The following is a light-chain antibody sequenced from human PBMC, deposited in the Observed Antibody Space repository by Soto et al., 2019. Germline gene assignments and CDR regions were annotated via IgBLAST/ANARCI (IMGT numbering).Light chain of an antibody. CDR1: QSLSGNY. Sequence: IVLTQSPGTLSLSPGEGATLSCRASQSLSGNYLAWYQQRPGQAPRLVIYGASRRATGIPVRFSGSGSGTEFTLSISRLEPEDFAVYYCQQYGTSPTTFGPGTNVDIK. CDR2: GAS. CDR3: QQYGTSPTT. J-gene: IGKJ3*01. V-gene: IGKV3-20*01.